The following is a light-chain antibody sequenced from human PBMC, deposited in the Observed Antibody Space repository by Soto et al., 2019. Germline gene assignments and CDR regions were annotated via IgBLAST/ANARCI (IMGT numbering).Light chain of an antibody. Sequence: EIVMTQSPATLSVSPGERATLSCRAIQSVSDNLAWYQQTPGQAPRLLLYGASTRATGITARFSGSGSATELTLTISSLQSEDFAVYYCQQYNDWPLTFGGGTKVEIK. CDR1: QSVSDN. CDR2: GAS. J-gene: IGKJ4*01. V-gene: IGKV3-15*01. CDR3: QQYNDWPLT.